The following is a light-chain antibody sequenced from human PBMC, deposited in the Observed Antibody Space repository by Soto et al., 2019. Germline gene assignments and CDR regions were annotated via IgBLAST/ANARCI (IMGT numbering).Light chain of an antibody. Sequence: QSALTQPPSASGSPGQSVTISCTGTSSDVGGYNYVSWYQQHPGKAPKLMIYEVSKRPSGVPDRFSGSKSGNTASLTVSGLHAEDEADYYCSSSTTTTLVFGGGTKLTVL. V-gene: IGLV2-8*01. CDR3: SSSTTTTLV. CDR2: EVS. CDR1: SSDVGGYNY. J-gene: IGLJ2*01.